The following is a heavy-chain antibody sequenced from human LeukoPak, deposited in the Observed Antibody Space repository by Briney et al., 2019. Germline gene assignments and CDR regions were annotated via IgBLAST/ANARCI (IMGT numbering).Heavy chain of an antibody. D-gene: IGHD3-22*01. CDR2: IYYSGST. J-gene: IGHJ4*02. CDR3: ARGPTYYYDSSGYYYPFDY. CDR1: DGSIRAYY. Sequence: SETLSLTCTVSDGSIRAYYGSWIRQPPGKGLEWIGYIYYSGSTSYNPSLKSRVTISVDTSKNQFSLKMSSVTAADTAVYYCARGPTYYYDSSGYYYPFDYWGQGTLVTVSS. V-gene: IGHV4-59*01.